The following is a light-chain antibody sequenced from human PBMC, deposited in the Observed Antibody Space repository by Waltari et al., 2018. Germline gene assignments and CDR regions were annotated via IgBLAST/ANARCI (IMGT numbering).Light chain of an antibody. CDR3: MQSLQTPLT. J-gene: IGKJ4*01. Sequence: DIVMTQSPRSLPVTPGESASISCRSSQSLLYRTGFNYVDWYLQKPGQSPQLLIYLGSYRASGVPDRFSGSGSGTDFTLKISRVEAEDFGVYYCMQSLQTPLTFGGGTKVEIE. V-gene: IGKV2-28*01. CDR1: QSLLYRTGFNY. CDR2: LGS.